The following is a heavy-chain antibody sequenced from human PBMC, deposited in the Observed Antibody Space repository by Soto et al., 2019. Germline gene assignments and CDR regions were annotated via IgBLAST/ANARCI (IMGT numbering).Heavy chain of an antibody. V-gene: IGHV5-51*01. CDR3: ARQTGYSPSYYYGMDV. Sequence: GESLKISCKGSGYSFTSYWIGWVRQMPGKGLEWMGIIYPGDSDTRYSPSFQGRVTISADKSISTAYLQWSSLKASDTAMYYCARQTGYSPSYYYGMDVWGQGTTVTVSS. CDR1: GYSFTSYW. CDR2: IYPGDSDT. D-gene: IGHD3-9*01. J-gene: IGHJ6*02.